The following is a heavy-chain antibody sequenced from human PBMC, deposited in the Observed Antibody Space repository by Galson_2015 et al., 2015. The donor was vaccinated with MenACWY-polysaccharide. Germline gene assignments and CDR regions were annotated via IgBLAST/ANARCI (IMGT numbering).Heavy chain of an antibody. J-gene: IGHJ3*02. D-gene: IGHD1-26*01. CDR2: ISGSGGGT. CDR1: GFTFSSYA. V-gene: IGHV3-23*01. Sequence: SLRLSCAASGFTFSSYAMSWVRQAPGKGLEWVSAISGSGGGTYYADSVKGRFTISRDNSKNTLYLQMNSLRAEDTAVYYCARDSGSYFDAFDIWGQGTVVPVSS. CDR3: ARDSGSYFDAFDI.